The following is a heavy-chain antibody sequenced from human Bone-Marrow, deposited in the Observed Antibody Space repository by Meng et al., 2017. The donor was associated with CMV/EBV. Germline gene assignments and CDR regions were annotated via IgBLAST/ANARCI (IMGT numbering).Heavy chain of an antibody. J-gene: IGHJ3*02. CDR2: INPNSGGT. CDR3: ARSDRAYCGGDCYSAFDI. Sequence: ASVKVSCKASGYTFTGYYMHWVRQAPGQGLEWMGWINPNSGGTNYAQKFQGRVTMTRDTSISTAYMELSRLRSDDTAVYYCARSDRAYCGGDCYSAFDICGQGTMVTVSS. D-gene: IGHD2-21*01. V-gene: IGHV1-2*02. CDR1: GYTFTGYY.